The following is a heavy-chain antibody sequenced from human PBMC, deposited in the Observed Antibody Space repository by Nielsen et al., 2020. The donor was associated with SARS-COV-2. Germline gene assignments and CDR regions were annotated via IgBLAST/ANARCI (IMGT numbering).Heavy chain of an antibody. Sequence: SETLSLTCTVSGGSISNYYWTWIRQPPGKGLEWIGYVYYDGTTNYNPSLKSRVTISVDTSKNQFSLKLSSVTAADTALYYCARERVGGITIFGVVTRYGMDVWGQGTTVTVSS. CDR1: GGSISNYY. V-gene: IGHV4-59*12. J-gene: IGHJ6*02. D-gene: IGHD3-3*01. CDR2: VYYDGTT. CDR3: ARERVGGITIFGVVTRYGMDV.